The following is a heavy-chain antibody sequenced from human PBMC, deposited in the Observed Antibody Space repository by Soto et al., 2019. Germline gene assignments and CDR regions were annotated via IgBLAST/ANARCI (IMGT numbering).Heavy chain of an antibody. CDR1: GGSVSSGSYY. J-gene: IGHJ6*02. CDR3: ARDIAYSSSSRYYYYYGMDV. D-gene: IGHD6-6*01. V-gene: IGHV4-61*01. CDR2: IYYSGST. Sequence: QVQLQESGPGLVKPSETLSLTCTVSGGSVSSGSYYWSWIRQPPGKGLEWIGYIYYSGSTNYNPPLKSRVTISVDTSKNQFSLKLSSVTAADTAVYYCARDIAYSSSSRYYYYYGMDVWGQGTTVTVSS.